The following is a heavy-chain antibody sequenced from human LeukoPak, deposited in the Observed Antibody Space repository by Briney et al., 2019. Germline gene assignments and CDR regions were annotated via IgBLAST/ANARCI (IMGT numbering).Heavy chain of an antibody. CDR1: GFTFSNYW. CDR3: ARWADDSGIYYIAS. Sequence: GGSLRLSCAASGFTFSNYWMTWVRQAPGKGLQWVASIRQDANVKYYVDSVKGRFTTSRDNAENSLYLQINSLRAEDTAVYYCARWADDSGIYYIASWGQGSLVIVSS. CDR2: IRQDANVK. J-gene: IGHJ4*02. V-gene: IGHV3-7*01. D-gene: IGHD3-10*01.